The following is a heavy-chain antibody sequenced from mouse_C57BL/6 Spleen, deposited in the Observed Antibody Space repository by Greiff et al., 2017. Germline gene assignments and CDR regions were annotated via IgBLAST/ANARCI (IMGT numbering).Heavy chain of an antibody. V-gene: IGHV1-74*01. CDR1: GYTFTSYW. CDR2: IHPSDSDT. Sequence: QVQLQQPGAELVKPGASVQVSCKASGYTFTSYWMHWVKQRPGQGLEWIGRIHPSDSDTNYNQQFKGKATLTVDKSSSTAYMQRSSLTSEASAVYYCSHNGPRGAMDYWGQGTSVTVSS. CDR3: SHNGPRGAMDY. D-gene: IGHD6-1*01. J-gene: IGHJ4*01.